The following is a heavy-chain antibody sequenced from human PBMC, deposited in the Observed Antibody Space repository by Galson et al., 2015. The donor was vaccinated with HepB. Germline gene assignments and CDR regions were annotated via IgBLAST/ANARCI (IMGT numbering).Heavy chain of an antibody. D-gene: IGHD3-22*01. CDR2: ISGSATST. J-gene: IGHJ6*02. Sequence: SLRLSCAASGFTFTTYAMSWVRQAPGKGLEWVSGISGSATSTYYADSVKGRFIISRDNSKNTLYLQMNSLRAEDTAVYYCAKPSPYYYDSSGYHYYYGADVWGQGTTVTVSS. CDR3: AKPSPYYYDSSGYHYYYGADV. V-gene: IGHV3-23*01. CDR1: GFTFTTYA.